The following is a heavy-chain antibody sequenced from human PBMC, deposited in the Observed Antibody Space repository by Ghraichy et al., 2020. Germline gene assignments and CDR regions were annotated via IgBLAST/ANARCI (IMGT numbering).Heavy chain of an antibody. V-gene: IGHV3-21*01. J-gene: IGHJ4*02. D-gene: IGHD2-2*01. CDR2: ISSSGTYI. Sequence: GESLNISCAASGFTLSSYSMNWVRQAPGEGLEWVSFISSSGTYISYADSVKGRLTISRDNAKNSLSLQMNSLRAEDTAVYYCAREGCSSMRCLDYWSQGTLVTASS. CDR1: GFTLSSYS. CDR3: AREGCSSMRCLDY.